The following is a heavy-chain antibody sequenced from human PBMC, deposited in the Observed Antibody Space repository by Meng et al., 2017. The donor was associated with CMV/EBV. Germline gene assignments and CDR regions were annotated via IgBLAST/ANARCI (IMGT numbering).Heavy chain of an antibody. Sequence: QVQLQPWGAGLFKPSEVLSLTCAGSXXSFSGYYWSWIRQPPGEGLEWIGEINHSGSTNYNPSLKSRVTISVDTSKNQFSLKLSSVTAADTAVYYCARVLTLAYCGGDCYSEVGDYWGQGTLVTVSS. V-gene: IGHV4-34*01. CDR2: INHSGST. CDR1: XXSFSGYY. CDR3: ARVLTLAYCGGDCYSEVGDY. D-gene: IGHD2-21*02. J-gene: IGHJ4*02.